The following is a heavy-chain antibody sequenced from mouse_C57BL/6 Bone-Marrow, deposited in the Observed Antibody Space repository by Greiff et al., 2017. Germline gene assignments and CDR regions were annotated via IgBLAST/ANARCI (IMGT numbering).Heavy chain of an antibody. CDR3: AKVGSGYPYAVDY. J-gene: IGHJ4*01. CDR2: IDPNSGGT. V-gene: IGHV1-72*01. D-gene: IGHD3-2*02. Sequence: QVQLQQPWAELLLPGASVKLSCKASGYTFTSYWMHWVKQRPGRGLEWIGRIDPNSGGTQYNEKFKSKATLTVDKPSSPAYMPLSRLASADSAVYSWAKVGSGYPYAVDYGGPGTSVTASS. CDR1: GYTFTSYW.